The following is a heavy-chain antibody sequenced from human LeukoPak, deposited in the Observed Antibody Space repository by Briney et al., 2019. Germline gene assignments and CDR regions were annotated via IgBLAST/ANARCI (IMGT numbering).Heavy chain of an antibody. CDR1: GDTFSSYS. V-gene: IGHV3-48*01. Sequence: GGSLRLSCAASGDTFSSYSMNWVRQAPGKGLEWVSYIIISSSTIYYADSVKGRFTVSRDNAKNSLYLQMNSLRAEDTAVYYCARSYCSGGSCYRKGSWFDPWGQGTLVTVSS. CDR2: IIISSSTI. J-gene: IGHJ5*02. CDR3: ARSYCSGGSCYRKGSWFDP. D-gene: IGHD2-15*01.